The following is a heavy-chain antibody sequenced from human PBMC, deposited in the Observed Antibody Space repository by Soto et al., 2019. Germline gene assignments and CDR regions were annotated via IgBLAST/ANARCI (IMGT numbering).Heavy chain of an antibody. CDR3: ARGRLRYFDWHRKAEYFQH. V-gene: IGHV4-59*01. J-gene: IGHJ1*01. CDR2: IYYSGST. Sequence: TLSLTCTVSGGSISSYYWSWIRQPPGKGLEWIGYIYYSGSTNYNPSLKSRVTISVDTSKNQFSLKLSSVTAADTAVYYCARGRLRYFDWHRKAEYFQHWGQSTLVTVSS. CDR1: GGSISSYY. D-gene: IGHD3-9*01.